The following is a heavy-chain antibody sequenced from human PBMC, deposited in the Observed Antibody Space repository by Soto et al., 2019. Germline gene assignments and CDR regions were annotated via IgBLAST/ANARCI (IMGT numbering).Heavy chain of an antibody. CDR1: GFTFSSYA. CDR2: ISGSGGST. Sequence: HPGGSLRLSCAASGFTFSSYAMSWARQAPGKGLEWVSAISGSGGSTYYADSVKGRFTISRDNSKNTLYLQMNSLRAEDTAVYYCAKDDRGYNPFGYWGQGTLVTVSS. CDR3: AKDDRGYNPFGY. D-gene: IGHD5-12*01. J-gene: IGHJ4*02. V-gene: IGHV3-23*01.